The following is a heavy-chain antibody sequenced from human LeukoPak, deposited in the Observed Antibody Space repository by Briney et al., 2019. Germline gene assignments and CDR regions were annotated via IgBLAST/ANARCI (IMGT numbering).Heavy chain of an antibody. Sequence: GGSLRLSCAASGFTFSSYSMNWVRQAPGKGLEWVSSISSSSSYIYYADSVRGRFTISRDNAKNSLYLQMNSLRAEDTAVYYCARDSDLALVAGRNYFDYWGQGTLLTVSS. CDR2: ISSSSSYI. D-gene: IGHD6-19*01. CDR3: ARDSDLALVAGRNYFDY. CDR1: GFTFSSYS. V-gene: IGHV3-21*01. J-gene: IGHJ4*02.